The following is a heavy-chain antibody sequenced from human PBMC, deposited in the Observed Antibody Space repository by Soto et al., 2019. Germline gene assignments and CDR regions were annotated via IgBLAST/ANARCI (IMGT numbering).Heavy chain of an antibody. CDR2: INHSGST. Sequence: PSETLSLTCAVYGGSFSGYYWSWIRQPPGKGLEWIGEINHSGSTNYNPSPKGRVTISVVTSKNLFSLKLSSVTAANTAVYYCARVVVPAARPPLYYYYYMDVWGKGTTVTVSS. D-gene: IGHD2-2*01. J-gene: IGHJ6*03. CDR3: ARVVVPAARPPLYYYYYMDV. V-gene: IGHV4-34*01. CDR1: GGSFSGYY.